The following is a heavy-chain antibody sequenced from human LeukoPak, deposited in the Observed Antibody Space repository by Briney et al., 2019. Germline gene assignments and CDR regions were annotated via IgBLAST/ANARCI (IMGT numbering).Heavy chain of an antibody. CDR3: IRDFRSADL. V-gene: IGHV3-74*01. J-gene: IGHJ5*02. Sequence: GGSLRLSCVASGFTFSNYWMHWVRQPPGKGLVWVSRIYVDGRTTNYADSVKGRFTISRDNAKNAVYLEMNSLSVKDAATYYCIRDFRSADLWGQGTLVTVTS. CDR1: GFTFSNYW. CDR2: IYVDGRTT.